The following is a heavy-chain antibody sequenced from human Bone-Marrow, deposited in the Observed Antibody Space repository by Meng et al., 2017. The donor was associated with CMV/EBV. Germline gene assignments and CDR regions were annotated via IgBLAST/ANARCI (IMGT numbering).Heavy chain of an antibody. CDR2: IYHSGNI. Sequence: SCAVSGGSISSSNWWSWVRQPPGKGLEWIGEIYHSGNINYNPSLKSRVTISVDKSKNQFSLKLNSVTAADTAVYYCARDRGYCSGDSCYGPFDYWGQGTLVTVSS. CDR3: ARDRGYCSGDSCYGPFDY. D-gene: IGHD2-15*01. J-gene: IGHJ4*02. V-gene: IGHV4-4*02. CDR1: GGSISSSNW.